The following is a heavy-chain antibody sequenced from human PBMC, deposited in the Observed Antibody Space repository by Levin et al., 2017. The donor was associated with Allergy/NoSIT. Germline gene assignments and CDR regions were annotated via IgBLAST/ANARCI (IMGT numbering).Heavy chain of an antibody. D-gene: IGHD3-10*01. Sequence: SETLSLTCTVSGGSISSDDFYWGWIRQPPGTGLEWIGSIYYSESTYYNPSLMSRVTISVDTSKNQFSLRLRSVTAAATAVYYCARDVLVYFGELLDDFDYWGQGTLVTVSS. V-gene: IGHV4-39*07. CDR1: GGSISSDDFY. CDR3: ARDVLVYFGELLDDFDY. CDR2: IYYSEST. J-gene: IGHJ4*02.